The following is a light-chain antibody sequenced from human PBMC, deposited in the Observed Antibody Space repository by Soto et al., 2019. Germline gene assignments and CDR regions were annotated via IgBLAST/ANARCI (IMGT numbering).Light chain of an antibody. V-gene: IGKV1-12*01. Sequence: DIQMTQSPSFVSASVGDRVTITCRASQSVTTWLAWYQQRPGKAPRLLIHSASSLRSGVPSRFSGSGSGADFTLTIGSLHPGDEATYFCQQASYFPFTFGPGTTVAI. CDR1: QSVTTW. CDR2: SAS. CDR3: QQASYFPFT. J-gene: IGKJ3*01.